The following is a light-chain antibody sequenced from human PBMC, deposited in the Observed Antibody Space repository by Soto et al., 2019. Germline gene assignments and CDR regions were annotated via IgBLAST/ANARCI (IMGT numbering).Light chain of an antibody. Sequence: EILMTQSPSTLAVSPGESAPLSCRAGQSVSSNLAWYQQKPGQAPSLLIYGASSRATGIPDRFSGSGPGTDFTLTISRLEPEDFAVYYCQQYGSSPITFGQGTRLEIK. V-gene: IGKV3-20*01. CDR1: QSVSSN. J-gene: IGKJ5*01. CDR2: GAS. CDR3: QQYGSSPIT.